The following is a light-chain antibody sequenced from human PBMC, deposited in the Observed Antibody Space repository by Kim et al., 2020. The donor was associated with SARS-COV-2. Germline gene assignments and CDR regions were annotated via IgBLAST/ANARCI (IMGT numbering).Light chain of an antibody. V-gene: IGLV3-21*04. J-gene: IGLJ1*01. Sequence: SYELTQPPSVSVAPGKTARITCGGSNMESKSVHWYQQKPDQAPVLVIYSDSDRPSGTPERISGSKFGNTATLTISRVEAGDAADYYCQVWDSSIDHYVFGTGTKVTVL. CDR2: SDS. CDR1: NMESKS. CDR3: QVWDSSIDHYV.